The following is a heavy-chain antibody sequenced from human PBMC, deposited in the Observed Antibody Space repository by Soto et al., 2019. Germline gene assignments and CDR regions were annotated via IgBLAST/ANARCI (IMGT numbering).Heavy chain of an antibody. D-gene: IGHD6-13*01. CDR1: GGAFSSYT. CDR3: ARAPRAAAGTLGSSDY. Sequence: GASVKVSCKASGGAFSSYTISWVRQAPGQGLEWMGRIIPILGIANYAQKFQGRVTITADKSTSTAYMELSSLRSEDTAVYYCARAPRAAAGTLGSSDYWGQGTLVT. CDR2: IIPILGIA. V-gene: IGHV1-69*02. J-gene: IGHJ4*02.